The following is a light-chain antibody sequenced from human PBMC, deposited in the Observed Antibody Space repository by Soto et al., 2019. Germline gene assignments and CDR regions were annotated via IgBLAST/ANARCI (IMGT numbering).Light chain of an antibody. CDR2: KVN. Sequence: QSVLTQPPSASGSPGQSVTISCTGTSSDVGGYNYVSWYQQHPGKVPKLMVYKVNKRPSGVPDRFSGSKSGNTASLTVSGLQAEDEADYYCTSYAGGNNVFGTGTKLTVL. J-gene: IGLJ1*01. CDR3: TSYAGGNNV. V-gene: IGLV2-8*01. CDR1: SSDVGGYNY.